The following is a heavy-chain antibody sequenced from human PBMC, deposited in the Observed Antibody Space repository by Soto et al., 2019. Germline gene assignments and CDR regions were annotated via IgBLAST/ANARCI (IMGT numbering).Heavy chain of an antibody. Sequence: QVQLVQSGAEVKKPGASVKVSCKASGYTFTGYYMHWVRQAPGQGLEWMGWINPNSGGTNYAQKFQGWVTMTRDTYIRTAYMELSRLRTDDKAVYYCARVHITGTYPAFDIWGQGTMVTVSS. CDR3: ARVHITGTYPAFDI. CDR1: GYTFTGYY. D-gene: IGHD1-20*01. CDR2: INPNSGGT. J-gene: IGHJ3*02. V-gene: IGHV1-2*04.